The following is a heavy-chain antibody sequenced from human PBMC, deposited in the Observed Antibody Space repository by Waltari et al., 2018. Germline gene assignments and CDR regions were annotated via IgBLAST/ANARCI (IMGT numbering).Heavy chain of an antibody. D-gene: IGHD6-19*01. V-gene: IGHV4-38-2*01. J-gene: IGHJ4*02. Sequence: QVQLQESGPGLVKPSETLSLTCAVSGYSISSVYYWGWIRQPPGKGLEWIGSIYYSGSTYYNPSLKSRVTISVDTSKNQFSLKLSSVTAADTAVYYCARGLNAGWYYFDYWGQGTLVTVSS. CDR1: GYSISSVYY. CDR3: ARGLNAGWYYFDY. CDR2: IYYSGST.